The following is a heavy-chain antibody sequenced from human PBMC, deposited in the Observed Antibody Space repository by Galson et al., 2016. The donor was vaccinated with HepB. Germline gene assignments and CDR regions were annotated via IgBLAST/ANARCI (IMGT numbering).Heavy chain of an antibody. J-gene: IGHJ6*02. CDR3: AKSSEGLLRFSGMDV. Sequence: SLRLSCAASGFTFRTYSMSWVRQAPGKGLEWVSSTGTGTGYEYYADSVKGRFTISRDDAKNSLYLQMNSLRAEDTAVYYCAKSSEGLLRFSGMDVWGQGTTVTVSS. D-gene: IGHD2-21*02. CDR1: GFTFRTYS. V-gene: IGHV3-21*01. CDR2: TGTGTGYE.